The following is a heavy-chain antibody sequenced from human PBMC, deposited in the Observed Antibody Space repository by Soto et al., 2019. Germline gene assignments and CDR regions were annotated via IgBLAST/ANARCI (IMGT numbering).Heavy chain of an antibody. J-gene: IGHJ6*02. CDR1: GFTFTNYA. D-gene: IGHD6-19*01. CDR3: TRDPLGVAHGHYYYAMDV. Sequence: QVQLVESGGGVVQPGRSLRLSCAASGFTFTNYAMHWVRQAPGKGLEWVSVIWYDGSNKFYAESVKGRFTISRDNPQNTLHLHMSSLRAEDTAVYYCTRDPLGVAHGHYYYAMDVWGQGTTVTVSS. V-gene: IGHV3-33*01. CDR2: IWYDGSNK.